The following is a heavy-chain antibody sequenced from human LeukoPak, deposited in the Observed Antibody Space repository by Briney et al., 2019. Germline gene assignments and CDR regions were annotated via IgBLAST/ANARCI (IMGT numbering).Heavy chain of an antibody. J-gene: IGHJ4*02. V-gene: IGHV3-7*01. D-gene: IGHD1-26*01. CDR1: GFTVSSNE. Sequence: GGSLRLSCAASGFTVSSNEVSWVRQAPGKGLDWVANINQDEGEIYYADSVRGRFTISRDNAKNSLFLQMNSLRVEDTALYYCARLAVVGATVGFDFWGQGTLVTVSS. CDR2: INQDEGEI. CDR3: ARLAVVGATVGFDF.